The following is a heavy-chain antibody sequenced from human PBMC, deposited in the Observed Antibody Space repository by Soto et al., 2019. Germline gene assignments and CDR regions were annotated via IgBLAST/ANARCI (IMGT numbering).Heavy chain of an antibody. J-gene: IGHJ4*02. CDR3: ARLEGLATISYYFDF. V-gene: IGHV4-39*01. D-gene: IGHD3-9*01. Sequence: PETLSLTCSVSGDSINSDKYYWGWIRQPPGRGLEWIGSIYFRGNTYYKPSLQTRVTISLDKSKSQFPLKLNSVTAADSAVYFCARLEGLATISYYFDFWGQGALVTVSS. CDR1: GDSINSDKYY. CDR2: IYFRGNT.